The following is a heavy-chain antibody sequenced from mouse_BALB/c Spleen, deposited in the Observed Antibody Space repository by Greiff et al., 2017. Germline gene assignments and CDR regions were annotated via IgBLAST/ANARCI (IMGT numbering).Heavy chain of an antibody. Sequence: EVMLVESGGGLVKPGGSLKLSCAASGFTFSSYAMSWVRQTPEKRLEWVASISSGGSTYYPDSVKGRFTISRDNARNILYLQMSSLGSEDTAMYYCARWMDYWGQGTSVTVSS. V-gene: IGHV5-6-5*01. CDR3: ARWMDY. CDR1: GFTFSSYA. J-gene: IGHJ4*01. CDR2: ISSGGST.